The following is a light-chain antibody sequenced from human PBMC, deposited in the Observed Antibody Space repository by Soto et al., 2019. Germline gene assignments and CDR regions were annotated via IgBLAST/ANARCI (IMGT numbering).Light chain of an antibody. V-gene: IGLV2-14*01. CDR3: SSYTSSSTYV. Sequence: ALTQPASVSGSPGQSITISCTGTSSDVGAYNYVSWYQQHPGKAPKLIIYEVSNRPSGVSNHFSGSKSGNTASLTISGLQAEDEADYYCSSYTSSSTYVFGDGTKVTVL. CDR1: SSDVGAYNY. CDR2: EVS. J-gene: IGLJ1*01.